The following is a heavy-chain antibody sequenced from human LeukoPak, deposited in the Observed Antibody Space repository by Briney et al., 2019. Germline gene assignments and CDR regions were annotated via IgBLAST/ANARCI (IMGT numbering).Heavy chain of an antibody. CDR1: GGTFISYA. D-gene: IGHD6-13*01. CDR2: IIPIFGTA. CDR3: ATSDSSSWLPYWYSIS. Sequence: ASVKVSCKASGGTFISYAISWVRQAPGQGLEWMGGIIPIFGTANYAQKFQGRVTITADESTSTAYMELSSLRSEDTAVYYCATSDSSSWLPYWYSISGAVAPWSLSPQ. J-gene: IGHJ2*01. V-gene: IGHV1-69*13.